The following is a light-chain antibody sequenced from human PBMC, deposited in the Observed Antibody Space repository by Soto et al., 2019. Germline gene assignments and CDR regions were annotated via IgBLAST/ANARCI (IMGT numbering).Light chain of an antibody. Sequence: EIVLTQSPATLSLSPGERATLSCRASQSVGNNLAWYQQKPGQAPGLLIYEASTRATGIPARFSGSGSGTDFTLTISSLEPEDIATYYCQQYDNLPYTFGQGTKLEIK. CDR1: QSVGNN. J-gene: IGKJ2*01. CDR3: QQYDNLPYT. CDR2: EAS. V-gene: IGKV3-11*01.